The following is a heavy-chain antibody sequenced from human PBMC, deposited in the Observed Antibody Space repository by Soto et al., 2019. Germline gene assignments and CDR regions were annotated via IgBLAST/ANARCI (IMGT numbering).Heavy chain of an antibody. CDR1: GGSISSSNW. J-gene: IGHJ4*02. V-gene: IGHV4-4*02. CDR3: AREVPGPYYYDSSGSGDY. Sequence: QVQLQESGPGLVKPSGTLSLTCAVSGGSISSSNWWSWVRQPPGKGLEWIGEIYHSGSTNYNPSLKSLVTLSVDKSKNQFSLKLSSVTAADTAVYYCAREVPGPYYYDSSGSGDYWGQGTLVTVSS. CDR2: IYHSGST. D-gene: IGHD3-22*01.